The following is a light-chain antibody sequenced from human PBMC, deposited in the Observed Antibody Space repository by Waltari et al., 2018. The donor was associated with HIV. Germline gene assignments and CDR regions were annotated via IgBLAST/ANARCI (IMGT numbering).Light chain of an antibody. V-gene: IGKV3-15*01. J-gene: IGKJ1*01. Sequence: ERVMTQSPVTLSVSPGARATLPCRASQTVNHNLAWYQQKPGQAPRLLIYDASTRATGIPARFSGSGSGTEFTLTISSLQSEDFAVYYCQHYKNWPLAFGQGTKVEIK. CDR2: DAS. CDR1: QTVNHN. CDR3: QHYKNWPLA.